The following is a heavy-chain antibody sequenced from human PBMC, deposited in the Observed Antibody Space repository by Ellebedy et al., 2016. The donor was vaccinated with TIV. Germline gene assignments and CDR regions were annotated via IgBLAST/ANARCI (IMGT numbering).Heavy chain of an antibody. CDR3: ARENWYNDY. Sequence: PGGSLRLSCVASGFTFNNYGMSWVRQAPGKGLEWVGNINQDGSAKCYGDSVKVRFTIARDNAKNSVYLQMNSLRAEDTAVYYCARENWYNDYWGQGTLVTVSS. D-gene: IGHD1/OR15-1a*01. CDR1: GFTFNNYG. CDR2: INQDGSAK. V-gene: IGHV3-7*04. J-gene: IGHJ4*02.